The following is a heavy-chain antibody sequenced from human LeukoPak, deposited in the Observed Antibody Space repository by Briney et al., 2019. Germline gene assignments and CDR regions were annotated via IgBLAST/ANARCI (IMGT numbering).Heavy chain of an antibody. J-gene: IGHJ4*02. CDR1: GDRVSSYTAA. CDR3: ARDGWPAFDY. V-gene: IGHV6-1*01. D-gene: IGHD2-15*01. CDR2: TFYRSKWYH. Sequence: SQTLSLTCVISGDRVSSYTAAWNWIRQSPSRGLEWLGRTFYRSKWYHDYAVSVKSRITINPDTSKNQFSLQLNSVTPEDTAVYYCARDGWPAFDYWGQGTLVTVSS.